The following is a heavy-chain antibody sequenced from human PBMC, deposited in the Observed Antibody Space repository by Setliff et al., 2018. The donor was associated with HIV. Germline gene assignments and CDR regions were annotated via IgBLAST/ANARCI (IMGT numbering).Heavy chain of an antibody. CDR2: ISGSGTTT. CDR1: GFIFNNFW. CDR3: ARDPRPKFWSGNSPFDY. D-gene: IGHD3-3*01. Sequence: PGGSLRLSCSTSGFIFNNFWMHWVRQAPGKGLVWVSCISGSGTTTKYADFVKGRFPISRDNAKSTLYLQMNSLRVEDTAVYYCARDPRPKFWSGNSPFDYWGQGTLVTVSS. J-gene: IGHJ4*02. V-gene: IGHV3-74*01.